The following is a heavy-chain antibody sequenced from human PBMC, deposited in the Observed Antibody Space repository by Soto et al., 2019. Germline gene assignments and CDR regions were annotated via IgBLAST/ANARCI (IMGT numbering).Heavy chain of an antibody. CDR1: GGTFSSYT. J-gene: IGHJ2*01. D-gene: IGHD2-2*01. CDR2: IIPILGIA. V-gene: IGHV1-69*08. CDR3: ARENIVVVPAADYWYFDL. Sequence: QVQLVQSGAEVKKPGSSVKVSCKASGGTFSSYTISWVRQAPGQGLEWMGRIIPILGIANYAQKFQGRVTITADKSTGTAYMELSSLRSEDTAVYYCARENIVVVPAADYWYFDLWGRGTLVTVSS.